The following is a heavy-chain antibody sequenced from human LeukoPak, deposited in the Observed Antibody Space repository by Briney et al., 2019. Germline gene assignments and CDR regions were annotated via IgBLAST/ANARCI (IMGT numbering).Heavy chain of an antibody. V-gene: IGHV4-4*02. J-gene: IGHJ5*02. D-gene: IGHD6-19*01. CDR3: ARVSSGWYNWFDP. CDR2: IYHSGST. Sequence: SGTLSLTCAVSGGSISSSNWWSWVRQPPGKGLEWIGEIYHSGSTNYNPSLKSRVTISVDKSKNQFSLKLSSVTAADTAVYYCARVSSGWYNWFDPWGQGTLVTVSS. CDR1: GGSISSSNW.